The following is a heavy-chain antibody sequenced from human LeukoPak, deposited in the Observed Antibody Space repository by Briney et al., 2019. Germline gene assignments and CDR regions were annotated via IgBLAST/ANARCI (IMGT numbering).Heavy chain of an antibody. V-gene: IGHV4-38-2*01. CDR3: ARVDYILDY. CDR1: RYSISSGYH. J-gene: IGHJ4*02. CDR2: IYRSGSA. Sequence: SETLSLTCAVSRYSISSGYHWAWIRRPPGKGLEWIGSIYRSGSAYYNPSLKSRVTISVDTSKNQFSLRVTSVTAADTAVYYCARVDYILDYWGQGTLVTVSS. D-gene: IGHD4-11*01.